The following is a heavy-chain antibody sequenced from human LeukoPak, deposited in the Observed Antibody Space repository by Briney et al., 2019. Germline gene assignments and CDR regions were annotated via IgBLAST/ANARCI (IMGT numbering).Heavy chain of an antibody. J-gene: IGHJ6*03. D-gene: IGHD5-12*01. Sequence: PSETLSLTCTVSGGSISSSSYYWGWIRQPPGKGLEWIGSIYYSGSTYYNRSLKSRVTISVDTSKNQFSLKLSSVTAADTAVYYCARNGGYSGYGIYYYYYYMDVWGKGTTVTISS. V-gene: IGHV4-39*07. CDR2: IYYSGST. CDR3: ARNGGYSGYGIYYYYYYMDV. CDR1: GGSISSSSYY.